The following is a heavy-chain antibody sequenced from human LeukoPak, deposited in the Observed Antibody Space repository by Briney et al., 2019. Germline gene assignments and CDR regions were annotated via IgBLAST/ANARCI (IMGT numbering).Heavy chain of an antibody. Sequence: GSLRLSCEASGFTFGSFAMYWVRQAPGKGLDWIAGIFGSGGSPHYADSVKGRFTISRDNSKNTVYLQINSLRAEDTAVYYCGKTTAGYSSGQRPAWPVDYWGQGTLVTVSS. CDR2: IFGSGGSP. CDR1: GFTFGSFA. V-gene: IGHV3-23*01. J-gene: IGHJ4*02. CDR3: GKTTAGYSSGQRPAWPVDY. D-gene: IGHD5-18*01.